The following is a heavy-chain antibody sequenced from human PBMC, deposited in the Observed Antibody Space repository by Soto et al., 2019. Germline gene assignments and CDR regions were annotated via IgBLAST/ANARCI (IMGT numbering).Heavy chain of an antibody. CDR1: GGTFSSYA. Sequence: QVQLVQSGAEVKKPGSSVKVSCKASGGTFSSYAISWVRQAPGQGLEWMGGIIPIFGTANYAQKFQGRVTITADESTSTAYMELSSLRSEDTAVYYCARGSIVATRDYYYYGMDVWGQGTTVTVSS. D-gene: IGHD5-12*01. CDR3: ARGSIVATRDYYYYGMDV. J-gene: IGHJ6*02. CDR2: IIPIFGTA. V-gene: IGHV1-69*01.